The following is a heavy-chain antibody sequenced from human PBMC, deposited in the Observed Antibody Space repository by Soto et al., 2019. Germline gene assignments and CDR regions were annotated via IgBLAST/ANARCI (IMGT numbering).Heavy chain of an antibody. Sequence: EVQLLESGGGLAQPGGSLRLSCVGSGFTFINYAMNWVRQTPGKGLEWVSGISGGGDRTFDADSVKGRFTISRDNSKNTVNLQMNSLRADDTAVYYCARKVLGSTSRPDWWYFDLWGRGTLVTVSS. CDR2: ISGGGDRT. V-gene: IGHV3-23*01. D-gene: IGHD2-2*01. CDR3: ARKVLGSTSRPDWWYFDL. CDR1: GFTFINYA. J-gene: IGHJ2*01.